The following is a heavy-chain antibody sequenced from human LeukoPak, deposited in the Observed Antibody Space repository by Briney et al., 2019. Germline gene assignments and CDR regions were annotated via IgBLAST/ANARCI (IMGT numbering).Heavy chain of an antibody. J-gene: IGHJ4*02. CDR2: ISSITSSYI. CDR1: GFTFITYS. CDR3: ARVGYGYDFDY. D-gene: IGHD5-18*01. Sequence: PGGSLRLSCAASGFTFITYSMTWVRQAPGKGLEWVSSISSITSSYIHYADSVKGRFTISRDNVKNSLYLQMNSLRAEDTAVYYCARVGYGYDFDYWGQGTLVTVSS. V-gene: IGHV3-21*01.